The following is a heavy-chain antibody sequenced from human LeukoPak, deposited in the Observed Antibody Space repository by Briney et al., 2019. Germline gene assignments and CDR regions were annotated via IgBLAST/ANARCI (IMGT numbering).Heavy chain of an antibody. D-gene: IGHD3-10*01. V-gene: IGHV4-59*01. CDR2: IYYGGST. CDR3: ARDPSRGGDFDS. CDR1: GGSISGYH. J-gene: IGHJ4*02. Sequence: SETLSLTCTVSGGSISGYHWTWIRQPPGKGLEWIGYIYYGGSTNYNPSLKSRVTISVDTSKNQFSLKLSSVTAADTAVYYCARDPSRGGDFDSWGQGTLVTVSS.